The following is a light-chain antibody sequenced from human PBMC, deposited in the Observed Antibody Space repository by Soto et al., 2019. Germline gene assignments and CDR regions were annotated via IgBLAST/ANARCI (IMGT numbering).Light chain of an antibody. J-gene: IGKJ4*01. CDR1: QSVANNY. CDR3: EQYGSTPLT. V-gene: IGKV3-20*01. CDR2: DAS. Sequence: EIVLTQSPGTLSLSPGERATLSCRASQSVANNYLAWYQQKPGQAPRFLMYDASSRATSIPDRFSGRGSGTDFTLTISRLEPEDFAVYYCEQYGSTPLTFGGGTKVEIK.